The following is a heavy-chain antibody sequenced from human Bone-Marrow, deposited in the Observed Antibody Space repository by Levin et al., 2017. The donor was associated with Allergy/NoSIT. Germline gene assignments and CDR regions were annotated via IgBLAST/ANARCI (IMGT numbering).Heavy chain of an antibody. CDR1: GYTFTSYG. V-gene: IGHV1-18*01. J-gene: IGHJ6*02. CDR2: ISAYNGNT. Sequence: GESLKISCKASGYTFTSYGISWVRQAPGQGLEWMGWISAYNGNTNYAQKLQGRVTMTTDTSTSTAYMELRSLRSDDTAVYYCAREYPYYDILTGYYNYYYYGMDVWGQGTTVTVSS. CDR3: AREYPYYDILTGYYNYYYYGMDV. D-gene: IGHD3-9*01.